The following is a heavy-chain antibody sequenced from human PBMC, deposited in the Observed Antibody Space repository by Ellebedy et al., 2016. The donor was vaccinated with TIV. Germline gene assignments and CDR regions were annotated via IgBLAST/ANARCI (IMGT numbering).Heavy chain of an antibody. CDR3: ARDEWGP. V-gene: IGHV3-21*01. CDR1: GFTFSSYS. J-gene: IGHJ5*02. D-gene: IGHD2-8*01. Sequence: GESLKISXAASGFTFSSYSMNWVRQAPGKGLEWVSSISSSSSYIYYADSVKGRFTISRDNSKNTLYLQMNSLRAEDTAVYYCARDEWGPWGQGTLVTVSS. CDR2: ISSSSSYI.